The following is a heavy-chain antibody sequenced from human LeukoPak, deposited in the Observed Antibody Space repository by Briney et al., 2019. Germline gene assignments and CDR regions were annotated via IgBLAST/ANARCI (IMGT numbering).Heavy chain of an antibody. V-gene: IGHV3-30*18. Sequence: GWSLRLSCAASGFTFTSYSMNWVRQAPGKGLEWVAVIPYDGSNKYYADSVKGRFTFSRDNSKNTLYLQMNSLRAEDTAVYYCAKEYCSNSVCHSLDYWGQGTLVTVSS. CDR3: AKEYCSNSVCHSLDY. CDR1: GFTFTSYS. CDR2: IPYDGSNK. D-gene: IGHD2-8*01. J-gene: IGHJ4*02.